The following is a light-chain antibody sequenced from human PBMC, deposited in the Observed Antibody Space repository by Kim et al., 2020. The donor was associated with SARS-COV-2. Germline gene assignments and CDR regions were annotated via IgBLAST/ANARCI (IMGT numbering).Light chain of an antibody. V-gene: IGKV3-15*01. CDR1: QSVSSN. CDR2: GAS. Sequence: VSPGERATVSCRASQSVSSNLAWYQQKPGQAPRLLIYGASTRATGIPARFSGSGSGTEFTLTISSLQSEDFAVYYCQHYNNWPPHTFGQGTKLEI. CDR3: QHYNNWPPHT. J-gene: IGKJ2*01.